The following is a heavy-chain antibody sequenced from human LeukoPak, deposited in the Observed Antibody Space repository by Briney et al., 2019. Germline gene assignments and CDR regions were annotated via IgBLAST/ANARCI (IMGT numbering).Heavy chain of an antibody. CDR2: INHSGST. CDR3: ARERRSGSIDY. D-gene: IGHD1-26*01. J-gene: IGHJ4*02. V-gene: IGHV4-34*01. Sequence: SETLSLTCAVYGGSFSGYYWSWIRQPPGKGLEWIGEINHSGSTNYNPSLKSRVTISVDTSKNQFSLKLSSVTAADTAVYYCARERRSGSIDYWGQGTLVTVSS. CDR1: GGSFSGYY.